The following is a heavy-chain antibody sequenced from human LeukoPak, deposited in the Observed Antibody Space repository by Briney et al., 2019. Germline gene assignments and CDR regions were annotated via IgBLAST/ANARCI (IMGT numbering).Heavy chain of an antibody. CDR3: AKDIRGLLYGDYFDY. D-gene: IGHD3-3*01. CDR2: ISWNSGSI. J-gene: IGHJ4*02. V-gene: IGHV3-9*01. CDR1: GFTFDDYA. Sequence: PGRSLRRSCAASGFTFDDYAMHWVRQAPGKGLEWVSGISWNSGSIGYADSVKGRFTISRDNAKNSLYLQMNSLRAEDTALYYCAKDIRGLLYGDYFDYWGQGTLVTVSS.